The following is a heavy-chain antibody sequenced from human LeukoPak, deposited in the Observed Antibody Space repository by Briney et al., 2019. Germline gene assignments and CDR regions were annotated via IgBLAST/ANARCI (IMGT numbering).Heavy chain of an antibody. CDR1: GYTLTELS. J-gene: IGHJ4*02. CDR2: FDPEDGET. Sequence: ASVKVSCKVSGYTLTELSMHWVRQAPGKGLEWMGGFDPEDGETIYAQKFRGRVTMTRDTSVSTAYMELNRLTSDDTAVYYCARDIAPSGQWLFDYWGQGTLVTVSS. CDR3: ARDIAPSGQWLFDY. D-gene: IGHD6-19*01. V-gene: IGHV1-24*01.